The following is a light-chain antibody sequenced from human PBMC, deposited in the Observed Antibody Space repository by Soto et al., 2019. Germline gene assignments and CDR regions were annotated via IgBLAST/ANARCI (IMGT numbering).Light chain of an antibody. J-gene: IGLJ1*01. CDR1: SSNIGSNA. CDR3: AAWDDSLNGYV. Sequence: QSVLTQPPSASGTPGQRVTISCSGSSSNIGSNAVNWFQQLPGTAPQLLIYSNNQRPSGVPDRFSGSKSGTSASLAISALQSEDEADYYCAAWDDSLNGYVLGNGTKVTVL. CDR2: SNN. V-gene: IGLV1-44*01.